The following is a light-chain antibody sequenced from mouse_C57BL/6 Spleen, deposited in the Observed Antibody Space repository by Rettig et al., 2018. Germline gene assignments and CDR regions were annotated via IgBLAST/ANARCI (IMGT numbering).Light chain of an antibody. CDR2: TTS. CDR1: SSVGSSY. Sequence: PAIMSASLGERVTMTCTASSSVGSSYFHWFQQKPGSSPKLWIYTTSNLASGVPTRFSGSGSGTSYSLTISSMEAEDAATYYCHQYHRSPYTFGGGTKLEMK. CDR3: HQYHRSPYT. V-gene: IGKV4-74*01. J-gene: IGKJ2*01.